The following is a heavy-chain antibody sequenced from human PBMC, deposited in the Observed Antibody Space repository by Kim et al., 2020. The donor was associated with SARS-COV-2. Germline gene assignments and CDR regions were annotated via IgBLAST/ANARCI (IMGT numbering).Heavy chain of an antibody. J-gene: IGHJ2*01. CDR3: ATQIPYGGNWDWYFDL. D-gene: IGHD2-15*01. Sequence: KVQGRVTMTEDTSTDTAYMELSSLRSEDTAVYYCATQIPYGGNWDWYFDLWGRGTLVTVSS. V-gene: IGHV1-24*01.